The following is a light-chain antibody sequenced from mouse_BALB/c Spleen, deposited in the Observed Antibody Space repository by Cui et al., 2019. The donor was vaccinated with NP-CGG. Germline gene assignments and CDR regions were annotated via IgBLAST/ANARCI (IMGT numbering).Light chain of an antibody. V-gene: IGLV1*01. CDR1: TGAVTTSNY. Sequence: QSVVTQESALTTSPGETVTLTCRSSTGAVTTSNYANWVQEKPDHLVIGLIGGTKNRAPGVPARFSGSLVGDKAALTITGAQTEDEAIYFCALWYSNHWVFGGGTKLTVL. CDR2: GTK. J-gene: IGLJ1*01. CDR3: ALWYSNHWV.